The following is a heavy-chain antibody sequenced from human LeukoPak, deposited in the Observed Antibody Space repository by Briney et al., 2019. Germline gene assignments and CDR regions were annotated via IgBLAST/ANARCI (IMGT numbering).Heavy chain of an antibody. CDR2: ISTSGGST. D-gene: IGHD6-13*01. V-gene: IGHV3-23*01. CDR3: AKRVAAPGPTFDY. CDR1: GFTFSSYA. Sequence: GGSLRLSCAASGFTFSSYAMSWVRQAPGKGLEWVSAISTSGGSTYYADSVKGRFTISRDNSKSTLYLQLSSLRAEDTAVYYCAKRVAAPGPTFDYWGQGTLVTVSS. J-gene: IGHJ4*02.